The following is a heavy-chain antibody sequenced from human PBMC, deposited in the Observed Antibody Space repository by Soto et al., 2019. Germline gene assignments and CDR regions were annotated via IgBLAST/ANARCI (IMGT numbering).Heavy chain of an antibody. CDR3: AKSTVVPAPIDY. J-gene: IGHJ4*02. CDR1: GFTFSSYA. Sequence: EVQLLESGGGLVQPGGSLRLSCAASASGFTFSSYAMIWVRQAPGKGLEWLSTISGGAIITYYADSVKGRFTISRDISKNTLFLQMLGLRAEDTAVYFCAKSTVVPAPIDYWGQGTLVTVSS. CDR2: ISGGAIIT. D-gene: IGHD2-2*01. V-gene: IGHV3-23*01.